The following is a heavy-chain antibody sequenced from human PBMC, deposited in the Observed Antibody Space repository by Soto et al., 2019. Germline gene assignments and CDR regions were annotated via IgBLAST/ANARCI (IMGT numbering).Heavy chain of an antibody. CDR1: GGSIRSWY. CDR2: IYYSGIT. Sequence: QVQLQESGPGLVKPSETLSLTCSVSGGSIRSWYWSWIRQPPGKGLEWIGYIYYSGITNYNPSLKSRVTISVDTSKNQFSLKLSSVPAADTAVYYCARRYGSAIDYWGQGTLVTVSS. V-gene: IGHV4-59*08. CDR3: ARRYGSAIDY. D-gene: IGHD1-26*01. J-gene: IGHJ4*02.